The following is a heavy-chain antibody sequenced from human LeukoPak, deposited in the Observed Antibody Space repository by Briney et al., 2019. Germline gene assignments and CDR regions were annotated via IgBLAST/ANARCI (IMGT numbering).Heavy chain of an antibody. Sequence: PGGSLRLSCAASGITVSTNYMNWVRQAPGKGLEWVSVIYSTDKTNYADSVQGRFTISRDPSKNTVYLQMNSLRGEDTAVYYCAKREVGAFDIWGQGTMVTVSS. CDR1: GITVSTNY. D-gene: IGHD1-1*01. CDR3: AKREVGAFDI. V-gene: IGHV3-53*01. J-gene: IGHJ3*02. CDR2: IYSTDKT.